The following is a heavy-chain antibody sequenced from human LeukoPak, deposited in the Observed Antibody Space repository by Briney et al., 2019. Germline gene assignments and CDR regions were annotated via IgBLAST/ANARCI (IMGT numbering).Heavy chain of an antibody. Sequence: GESLKISCQGSGYSFTTYWIGWVRQMPGKGLEWMGLIYPGDSDTRYSPSFQGQVTISADKSISTAYLQWSSLKASDTAMYYCAKVKDATSWKYFFGYWGQGTLVTVSS. V-gene: IGHV5-51*01. J-gene: IGHJ4*02. D-gene: IGHD2-2*01. CDR1: GYSFTTYW. CDR3: AKVKDATSWKYFFGY. CDR2: IYPGDSDT.